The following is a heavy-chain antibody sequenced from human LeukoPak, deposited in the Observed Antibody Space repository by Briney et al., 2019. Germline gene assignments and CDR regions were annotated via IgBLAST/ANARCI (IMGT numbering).Heavy chain of an antibody. Sequence: PGGTLRLSCAASGFTFSNYGMSWVRQAPGKGLEWVSVITDSGGSTYYADSVKGRFTISRDNAKNSLYLQMNSLRAEDMALYYCAKDHSSGWYGGEYFDYWGQGTLVTVSS. D-gene: IGHD6-19*01. CDR1: GFTFSNYG. CDR3: AKDHSSGWYGGEYFDY. CDR2: ITDSGGST. V-gene: IGHV3-23*01. J-gene: IGHJ4*02.